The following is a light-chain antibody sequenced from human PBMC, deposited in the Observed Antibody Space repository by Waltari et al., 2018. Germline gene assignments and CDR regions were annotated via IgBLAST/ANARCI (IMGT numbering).Light chain of an antibody. Sequence: QSALTQPASVSGSPGQAITISCSGTSSAIGKYNLVSWHQQHPGKAPTLIIYDVTKRPSGVSNRFSGSKSGNTASLTISGLQTEGEADYYCCSYAVNGLLVFGGGTKLTVL. CDR3: CSYAVNGLLV. CDR1: SSAIGKYNL. J-gene: IGLJ3*02. V-gene: IGLV2-23*02. CDR2: DVT.